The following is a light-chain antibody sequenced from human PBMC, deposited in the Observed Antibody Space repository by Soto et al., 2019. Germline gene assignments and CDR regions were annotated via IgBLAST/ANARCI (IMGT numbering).Light chain of an antibody. J-gene: IGLJ2*01. Sequence: QSVLTQPASVSGSPGQSITISCTGTSSDVGGYNYASWYQQHPGKAPKLMIYEVTNRPSGVSNRFSGSKSGNTASLIISGLQAEDEADYYCSSYTSSSTVIFGGGTKLTVL. CDR1: SSDVGGYNY. V-gene: IGLV2-14*01. CDR2: EVT. CDR3: SSYTSSSTVI.